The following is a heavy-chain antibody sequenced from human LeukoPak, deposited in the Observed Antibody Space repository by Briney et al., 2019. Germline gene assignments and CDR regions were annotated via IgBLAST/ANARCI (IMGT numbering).Heavy chain of an antibody. D-gene: IGHD2-8*02. Sequence: GGSLRLSCAASGFVFSTYWVTWVRQAPGMGLEWVANIKPDGTERFYVDSVKGRFTISRDNAKNSLYLQMNSLGAEDTAVYYCARVRTEWYIDLWGRGTLVTVSA. CDR3: ARVRTEWYIDL. CDR1: GFVFSTYW. J-gene: IGHJ2*01. V-gene: IGHV3-7*01. CDR2: IKPDGTER.